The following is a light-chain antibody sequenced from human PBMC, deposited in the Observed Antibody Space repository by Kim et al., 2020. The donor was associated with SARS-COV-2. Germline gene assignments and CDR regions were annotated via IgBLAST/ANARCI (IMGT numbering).Light chain of an antibody. CDR1: SSNIGNNY. Sequence: QSVLTQPPSVSAAPGQKVTISCSGSSSNIGNNYVSWYQQLPGTAPKLLIYDNNKRPSGIPDRFSGSKSGTSATLGITGLQTGDEADHYCGTWDSSLSAGRVFGTGTKVTVL. CDR2: DNN. J-gene: IGLJ1*01. CDR3: GTWDSSLSAGRV. V-gene: IGLV1-51*01.